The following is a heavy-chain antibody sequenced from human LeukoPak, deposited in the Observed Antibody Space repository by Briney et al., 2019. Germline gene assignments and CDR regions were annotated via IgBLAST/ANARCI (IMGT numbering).Heavy chain of an antibody. Sequence: SETLSLTCTVSGGSISSYYWSWIRQPPGKGLEWIGEINHSGSTNYNPSLKSRVTISVDTSKNQFSLKLSSVTAADTAVYYCARGGVVVAATRLSWFDPWGQGTLVTVSS. D-gene: IGHD2-15*01. CDR1: GGSISSYY. CDR3: ARGGVVVAATRLSWFDP. CDR2: INHSGST. J-gene: IGHJ5*02. V-gene: IGHV4-34*01.